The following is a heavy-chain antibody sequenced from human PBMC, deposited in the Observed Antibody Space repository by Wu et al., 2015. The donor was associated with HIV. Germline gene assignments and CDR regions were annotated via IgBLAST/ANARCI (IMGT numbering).Heavy chain of an antibody. CDR2: INPNSGGT. CDR1: GYTFTGYY. CDR3: AREVVTGTHEGGYFDY. V-gene: IGHV1-2*02. J-gene: IGHJ4*02. D-gene: IGHD1-20*01. Sequence: QVQLVQSGAEVKKPGASLKVSCKASGYTFTGYYMYWVRQAPGQGLEWMGWINPNSGGTNYAQKFQGRVTMTRDTSISTAYMELSRLRSDDTAVYYCAREVVTGTHEGGYFDYWGQGTLVTVSS.